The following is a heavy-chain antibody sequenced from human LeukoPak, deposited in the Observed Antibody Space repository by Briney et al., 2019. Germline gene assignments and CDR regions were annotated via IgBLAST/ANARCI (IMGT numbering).Heavy chain of an antibody. Sequence: PGGSLRLSCAASGFTFSSYSMSWVRQAPGKGLEWVSVIYSDGSTYYEDSVRGRFTISRDTSKNTLSLQMNSLVIEDTAVYYCVREKGRGVISPYFDYWGRGTRVTVSS. J-gene: IGHJ4*02. CDR2: IYSDGST. CDR3: VREKGRGVISPYFDY. D-gene: IGHD3-10*01. V-gene: IGHV3-53*01. CDR1: GFTFSSYS.